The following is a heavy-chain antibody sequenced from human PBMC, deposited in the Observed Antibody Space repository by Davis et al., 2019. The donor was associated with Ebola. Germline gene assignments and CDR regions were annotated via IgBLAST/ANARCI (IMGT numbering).Heavy chain of an antibody. D-gene: IGHD3-22*01. Sequence: GGSLRLSCVASGFTFSSYSMNWVRQAPGKGLEWVSVIYSGGTTNYADSVKGRFTISRHNSKNTLYLQINSLRAEDTAVYYCARGYYDSDGNRYFDFWGRGTLVTVSS. CDR3: ARGYYDSDGNRYFDF. J-gene: IGHJ2*01. V-gene: IGHV3-53*04. CDR1: GFTFSSYS. CDR2: IYSGGTT.